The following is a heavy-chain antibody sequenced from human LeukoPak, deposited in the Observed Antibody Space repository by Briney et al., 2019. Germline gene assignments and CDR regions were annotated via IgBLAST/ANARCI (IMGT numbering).Heavy chain of an antibody. CDR1: GFTLSELS. J-gene: IGHJ6*03. CDR3: ATGVYCATTTCPGYGIYYSFMDV. CDR2: FDPKDGEA. V-gene: IGHV1-24*01. Sequence: ASVKVSCKVSGFTLSELSIHWVRQAPGKGLEWVGGFDPKDGEAVYAERFRDRVILTDDRSSNTAYMDLSRLGADDTAVYYCATGVYCATTTCPGYGIYYSFMDVWGEGTTVTV. D-gene: IGHD2-21*01.